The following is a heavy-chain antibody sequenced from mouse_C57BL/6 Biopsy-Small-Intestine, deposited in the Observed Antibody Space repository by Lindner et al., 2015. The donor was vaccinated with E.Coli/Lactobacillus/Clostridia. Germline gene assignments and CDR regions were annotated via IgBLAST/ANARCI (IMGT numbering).Heavy chain of an antibody. CDR3: ARYYYGSGGYFDY. J-gene: IGHJ2*01. CDR2: IYPGDGDT. CDR1: GYAFSSSW. D-gene: IGHD1-1*01. Sequence: VQLQESGPELVKPGASVKISCKASGYAFSSSWMNWVKQRPGKGLEWIGRIYPGDGDTNYNGKFKGKATLTADKSSSTAYMQLSSLTSEDSAVYFCARYYYGSGGYFDYWGQGTTLTVSS. V-gene: IGHV1-82*01.